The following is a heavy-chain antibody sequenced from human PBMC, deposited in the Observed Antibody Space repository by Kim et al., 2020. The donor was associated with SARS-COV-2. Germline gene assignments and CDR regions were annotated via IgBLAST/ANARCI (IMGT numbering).Heavy chain of an antibody. Sequence: SVKGRFTMSRDNAKNNLYLQMTSLRHEDTAVYYCARAGDYDFSGYYGFCHHWGQGALVTVSS. V-gene: IGHV3-74*01. D-gene: IGHD3-22*01. CDR3: ARAGDYDFSGYYGFCHH. J-gene: IGHJ1*01.